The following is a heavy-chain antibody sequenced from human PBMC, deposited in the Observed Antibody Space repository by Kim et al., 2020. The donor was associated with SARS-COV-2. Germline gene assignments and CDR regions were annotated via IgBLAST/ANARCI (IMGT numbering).Heavy chain of an antibody. CDR1: GFTFDDYA. CDR2: ISWNSGSI. CDR3: AKDITYGSGSAKYYFDY. J-gene: IGHJ4*02. V-gene: IGHV3-9*01. D-gene: IGHD3-10*01. Sequence: GGSLRLSCAASGFTFDDYAMHWVRQAPGKGLEWVSGISWNSGSIGYADSVKGRFTISRDNAKNSLYLQMNSLRAEDTALYYCAKDITYGSGSAKYYFDYWGQGTLVTVSS.